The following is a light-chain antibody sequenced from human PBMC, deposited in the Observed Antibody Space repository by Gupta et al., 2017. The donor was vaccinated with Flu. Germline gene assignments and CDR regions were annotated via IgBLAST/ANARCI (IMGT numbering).Light chain of an antibody. V-gene: IGLV2-14*01. CDR1: SSDVGGYNY. Sequence: QSALTRPASVSGSPGQSITISCTGTSSDVGGYNYVSWYQQHPGKAHKLMIYEVSNRPSGVSNRFSGSKSGNTASLTISGLQAEDEADYYCSSYTSSSTLVFGGGTKLTVL. CDR3: SSYTSSSTLV. J-gene: IGLJ3*02. CDR2: EVS.